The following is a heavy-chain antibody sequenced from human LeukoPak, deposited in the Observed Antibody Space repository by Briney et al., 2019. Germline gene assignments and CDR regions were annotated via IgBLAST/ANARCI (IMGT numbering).Heavy chain of an antibody. CDR1: GFTFSNHW. V-gene: IGHV3-7*01. J-gene: IGHJ4*02. CDR2: MKQDGGEK. CDR3: ARNLHDY. Sequence: GGSLRLSCAASGFTFSNHWMSWVRQAPGKGLEWVANMKQDGGEKYYVDSVKGRFTISRDNAKNSLYLQMNSLRGEDTAVYYCARNLHDYWGQGTLVTVSS.